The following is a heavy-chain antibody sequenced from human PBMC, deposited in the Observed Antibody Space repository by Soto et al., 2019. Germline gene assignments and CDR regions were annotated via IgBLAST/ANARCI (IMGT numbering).Heavy chain of an antibody. J-gene: IGHJ6*03. CDR1: GFTFSSYS. CDR3: ARGGGYDFWSGLYYYYYYMDV. CDR2: ISSSSSYI. Sequence: EVQLVESGGGLVKPGGSLRLSCAASGFTFSSYSMNWVRQAPGKGLEWVSSISSSSSYIYYADSVKGRFTISRDNAKNSLYLQMNSLRAEGTAVYYCARGGGYDFWSGLYYYYYYMDVWGKGTTVTVSS. D-gene: IGHD3-3*01. V-gene: IGHV3-21*01.